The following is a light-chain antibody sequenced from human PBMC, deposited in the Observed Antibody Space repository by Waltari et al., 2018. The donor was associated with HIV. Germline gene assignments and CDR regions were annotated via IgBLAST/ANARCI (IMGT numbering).Light chain of an antibody. CDR1: RNNVGNQG. V-gene: IGLV10-54*04. Sequence: QTGLTQPLSVSTGLRPSATLTCTRNRNNVGNQGAAWLQQHQGHPPKPLTYRDNKRPSGISERFSASRSGNTASLTITGVQPKDEADYFCATWDISLSAVVFGGGTTLTVL. J-gene: IGLJ2*01. CDR3: ATWDISLSAVV. CDR2: RDN.